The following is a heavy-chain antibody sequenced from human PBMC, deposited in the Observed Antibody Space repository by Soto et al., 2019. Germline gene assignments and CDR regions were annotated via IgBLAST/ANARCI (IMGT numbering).Heavy chain of an antibody. CDR2: VKDGGHT. J-gene: IGHJ4*02. CDR3: ARGQEGVVATH. V-gene: IGHV4-34*01. CDR1: GGSLSGYY. D-gene: IGHD5-12*01. Sequence: QVQLQQWGAGLLKPSETLSLNCAVTGGSLSGYYWSWIRQPPGKGLEWIGEVKDGGHTNYSPSLRGRVTISSDPANNQFPLRLNSVTAADTGVYYCARGQEGVVATHWDQGSLVTVSS.